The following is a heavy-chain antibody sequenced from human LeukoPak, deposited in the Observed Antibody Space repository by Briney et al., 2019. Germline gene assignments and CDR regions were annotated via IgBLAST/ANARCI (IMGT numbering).Heavy chain of an antibody. V-gene: IGHV4-59*01. CDR1: GGAINSYH. J-gene: IGHJ6*02. CDR2: IYYIGSP. CDR3: ARGKRAYDSYGMDV. Sequence: SETLSLTCTGSGGAINSYHWTWIRQPPGKGLEWIASIYYIGSPKYNPSLESRVTISVDTSKNQFSLKVNSLTAADTAVYYCARGKRAYDSYGMDVWGQGTTVTVSS.